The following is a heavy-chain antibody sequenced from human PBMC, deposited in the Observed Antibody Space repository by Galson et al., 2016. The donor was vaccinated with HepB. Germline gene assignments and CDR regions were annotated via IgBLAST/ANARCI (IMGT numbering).Heavy chain of an antibody. V-gene: IGHV3-23*01. Sequence: SLRLSCAASGFTFSTYALSWVRQAPGKGLEWVSTSSYSGNTYYADSVKGRFTISRDNSKNSLFLQMNSLGAEDTAVYYCARLGPYHFDFWGQGTLVTVSS. CDR1: GFTFSTYA. CDR2: SSYSGNT. D-gene: IGHD1-26*01. J-gene: IGHJ4*02. CDR3: ARLGPYHFDF.